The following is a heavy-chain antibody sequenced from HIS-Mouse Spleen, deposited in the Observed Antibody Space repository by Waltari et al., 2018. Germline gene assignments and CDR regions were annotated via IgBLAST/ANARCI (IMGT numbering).Heavy chain of an antibody. CDR1: GGSIRILSYY. V-gene: IGHV4-39*07. CDR3: AREIPYSSSWYDGYFDL. D-gene: IGHD6-13*01. CDR2: IYYSGST. Sequence: QLQLQESGPGLVKPSETLSLTCTVSGGSIRILSYYWGWIRQPPGKGLEWIGSIYYSGSTYYNPARKSRVTISVDTSKNQFSLKLSTVTAADTAVYYCAREIPYSSSWYDGYFDLWGRGTLVTVSS. J-gene: IGHJ2*01.